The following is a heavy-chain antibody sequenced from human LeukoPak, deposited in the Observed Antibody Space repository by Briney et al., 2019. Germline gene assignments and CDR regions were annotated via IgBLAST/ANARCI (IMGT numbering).Heavy chain of an antibody. CDR2: MWYDGSNK. CDR1: GFTFSRNA. Sequence: PGRSLRLSCAASGFTFSRNAVHWVRQAPGKGLEWVAVMWYDGSNKEYADSVKGRFTISTDNSKNTLYLQMNSLRAEDTAVYYCAMQGSSAYYYYYMDVSGKGTTVIVSS. CDR3: AMQGSSAYYYYYMDV. J-gene: IGHJ6*03. D-gene: IGHD3-10*01. V-gene: IGHV3-33*01.